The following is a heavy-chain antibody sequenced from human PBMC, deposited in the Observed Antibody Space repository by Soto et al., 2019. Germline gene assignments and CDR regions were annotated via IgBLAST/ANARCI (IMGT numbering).Heavy chain of an antibody. V-gene: IGHV1-2*02. D-gene: IGHD1-26*01. J-gene: IGHJ4*02. CDR3: ARETVAVGTKPFDY. Sequence: ASVKVSCKASGYTFTGYYIHWVRQAPGQGLEWMGWINPNSGGTNYAQKFQGRVTMTRDTSISTAYMELSGLRSDDTAVYYCARETVAVGTKPFDYWARAPWSPSPQ. CDR1: GYTFTGYY. CDR2: INPNSGGT.